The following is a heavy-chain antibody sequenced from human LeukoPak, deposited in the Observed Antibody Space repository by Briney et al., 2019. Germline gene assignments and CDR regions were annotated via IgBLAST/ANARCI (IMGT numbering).Heavy chain of an antibody. Sequence: GGSLRLSCVASGFSFSGYGMSWVRQAPGKGLEWVSAIGGSGGNIHYADSVRGRFTISRDNSENTMYLEMSSLRAEDTALYYCGKDRGWFGGSLANFDYWGQGTLVTVSS. D-gene: IGHD3-10*01. CDR2: IGGSGGNI. CDR1: GFSFSGYG. J-gene: IGHJ4*02. V-gene: IGHV3-23*01. CDR3: GKDRGWFGGSLANFDY.